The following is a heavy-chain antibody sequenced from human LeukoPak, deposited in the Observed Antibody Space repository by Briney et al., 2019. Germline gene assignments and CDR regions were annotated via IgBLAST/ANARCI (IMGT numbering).Heavy chain of an antibody. CDR1: GGSISSYY. J-gene: IGHJ4*02. Sequence: SETLSLTCTVSGGSISSYYWSWIRQPPGKGLEWIGYIYYSGSTNYNPSLKSRVTISVDTSKSQFSLKLSSVTAADTAVYHCARGGYYFDYWGQGTLVTVSS. D-gene: IGHD3-22*01. CDR3: ARGGYYFDY. CDR2: IYYSGST. V-gene: IGHV4-59*01.